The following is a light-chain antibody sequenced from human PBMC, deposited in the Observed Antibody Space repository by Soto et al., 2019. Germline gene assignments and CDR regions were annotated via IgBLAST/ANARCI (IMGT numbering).Light chain of an antibody. CDR1: SSDVGGYNY. V-gene: IGLV2-14*01. Sequence: QSALTQPASVSGSPGQSITISCTGTSSDVGGYNYVSWYQQHPGKAPKIMIYEVSNRPSGVSNRFSCSKSGNTASLTISGLQAEDEADYYCSSYTSSRTGVFGTGTKVTVL. CDR2: EVS. CDR3: SSYTSSRTGV. J-gene: IGLJ1*01.